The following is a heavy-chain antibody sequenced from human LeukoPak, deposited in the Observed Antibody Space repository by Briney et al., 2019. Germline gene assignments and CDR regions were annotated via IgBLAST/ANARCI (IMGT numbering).Heavy chain of an antibody. CDR1: GWSFNDYY. J-gene: IGHJ5*02. V-gene: IGHV4-34*01. CDR3: ARGQVPAARGYNWFDP. CDR2: INARGDT. Sequence: PSETLSLTCAVYGWSFNDYYWNWIPQPPGKGLEWVGEINARGDTNFNPSLKSRVTISVDTSKSQFSLTLTSMIAADTAVYCCARGQVPAARGYNWFDPWGQGTLVTVSS. D-gene: IGHD2-2*01.